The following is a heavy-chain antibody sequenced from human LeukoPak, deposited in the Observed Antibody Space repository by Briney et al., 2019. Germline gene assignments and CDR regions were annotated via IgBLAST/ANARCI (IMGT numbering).Heavy chain of an antibody. CDR1: GGSISSSSYY. CDR2: IYYSGST. D-gene: IGHD3-22*01. V-gene: IGHV4-39*01. Sequence: SETLSLTCTVSGGSISSSSYYWGWIRQPPGKGLEWIGSIYYSGSTYYNPSLKSRVTISVDTSKNQFSLKLSSVTAADTAVYYCARLGYYDSSGYPDYWGQGTLVTVSS. CDR3: ARLGYYDSSGYPDY. J-gene: IGHJ4*02.